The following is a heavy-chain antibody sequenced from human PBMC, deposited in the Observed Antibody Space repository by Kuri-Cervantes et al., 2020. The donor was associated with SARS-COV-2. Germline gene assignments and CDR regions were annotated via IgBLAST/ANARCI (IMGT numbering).Heavy chain of an antibody. CDR1: GGSFSGYY. CDR2: INHSGST. V-gene: IGHV4-34*01. CDR3: ARAIPYYYDSSGYPFDY. Sequence: SQTLSLTCAVYGGSFSGYYWSWIRQPPGKGLEWIGEINHSGSTNYNPPLKSRVTISVDTSKNQFSLQLNSVTPEDTAVYYCARAIPYYYDSSGYPFDYWGQGTLVTVSS. D-gene: IGHD3-22*01. J-gene: IGHJ4*02.